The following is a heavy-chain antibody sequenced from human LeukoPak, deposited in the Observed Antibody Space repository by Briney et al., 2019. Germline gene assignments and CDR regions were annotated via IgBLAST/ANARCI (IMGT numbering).Heavy chain of an antibody. CDR1: GLTFSTYG. CDR3: ARSPNYCSGGSCYLDY. CDR2: IRYDGSNK. D-gene: IGHD2-15*01. Sequence: GGSLRLSCAASGLTFSTYGMHWVRQAPGKGLEWVAFIRYDGSNKYYADSVKGRFTISRDNSKNTLYLQMNSLRAEDTAVYYCARSPNYCSGGSCYLDYWGQGTLVSVSS. J-gene: IGHJ4*02. V-gene: IGHV3-30*02.